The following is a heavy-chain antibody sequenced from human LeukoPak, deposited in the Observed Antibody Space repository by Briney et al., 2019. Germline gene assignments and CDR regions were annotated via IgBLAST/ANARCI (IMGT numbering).Heavy chain of an antibody. CDR3: ARGPPSRYFVWLSLNYYYYYMDV. Sequence: ASGKVSCKASGYTFTGYYMHWVRQAPGQGLEWMGWINPNNGGTHYAQKLQGRVTMTRDTSHSTAYTELSSLRPGDTAVSYRARGPPSRYFVWLSLNYYYYYMDVWGKGTTVTVSS. D-gene: IGHD3-9*01. V-gene: IGHV1-2*02. CDR1: GYTFTGYY. CDR2: INPNNGGT. J-gene: IGHJ6*03.